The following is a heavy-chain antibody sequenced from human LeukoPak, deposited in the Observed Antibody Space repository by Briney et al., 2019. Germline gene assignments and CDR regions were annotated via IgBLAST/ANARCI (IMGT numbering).Heavy chain of an antibody. V-gene: IGHV1-69*05. CDR1: GGTFSSYA. CDR3: AREVVVPAELDY. CDR2: IIPIFGTA. D-gene: IGHD2-2*01. Sequence: SVKVSCKASGGTFSSYAISWVRQAPGQGLEWMGGIIPIFGTANYAQKFQGRVTITTDESTSTAYMELSSLRSEDTAVYYCAREVVVPAELDYWGQGTLVTVSS. J-gene: IGHJ4*02.